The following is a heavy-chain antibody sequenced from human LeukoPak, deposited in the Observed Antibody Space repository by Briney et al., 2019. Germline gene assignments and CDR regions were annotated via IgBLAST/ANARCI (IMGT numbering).Heavy chain of an antibody. CDR2: INPNSGGT. Sequence: GASVKVSCKASGYTFTGYYLHWVRQAPGQGLEWMGWINPNSGGTNYAQKFQGRVTMTRDTSISTAYMELSSLRSDDTAVFYCAREWDLFEYWGQGTLVTVSS. CDR1: GYTFTGYY. D-gene: IGHD1-26*01. CDR3: AREWDLFEY. J-gene: IGHJ4*02. V-gene: IGHV1-2*02.